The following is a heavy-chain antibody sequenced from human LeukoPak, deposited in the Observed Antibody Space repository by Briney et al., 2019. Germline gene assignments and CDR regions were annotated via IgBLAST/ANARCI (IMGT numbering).Heavy chain of an antibody. J-gene: IGHJ4*02. D-gene: IGHD4/OR15-4a*01. CDR3: AREFRMVPPTQGEDH. CDR2: MDPNNGNT. CDR1: GYTFTSYD. V-gene: IGHV1-8*01. Sequence: ASVRVSCKASGYTFTSYDINWVRQATGQGLEWMGWMDPNNGNTGYAQKFRGRVTMTRNTSISTAYMELSSLRSEDTAVYYCAREFRMVPPTQGEDHWGQGTLVTVSS.